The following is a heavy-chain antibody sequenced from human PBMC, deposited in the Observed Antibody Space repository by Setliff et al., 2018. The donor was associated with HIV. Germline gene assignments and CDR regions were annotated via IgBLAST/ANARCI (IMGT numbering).Heavy chain of an antibody. CDR1: GGTFSSYA. CDR3: ARDTTPDAFDI. D-gene: IGHD1-1*01. J-gene: IGHJ3*02. V-gene: IGHV1-69*05. CDR2: ITPIFGTA. Sequence: GASVKVSCKASGGTFSSYAISWVRQAPGQGLEWMGGITPIFGTANYAQKLQGRVTITTDESTSTAYMELSSLRSEDTAVYYCARDTTPDAFDIWGQGTMVTVSS.